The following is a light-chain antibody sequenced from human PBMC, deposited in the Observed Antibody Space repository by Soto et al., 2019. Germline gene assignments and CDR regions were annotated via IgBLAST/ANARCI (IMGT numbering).Light chain of an antibody. CDR2: EVN. J-gene: IGLJ3*02. CDR1: SSDVGGYSY. CDR3: SSYAGSNVLV. V-gene: IGLV2-8*01. Sequence: QSALTQPPSASGSPGQSVTISCTGTSSDVGGYSYVSWYQQHPGKAPKLLIYEVNKRPSGVPDRFSGSKSGNTASLTVSGLQAEDEADYYCSSYAGSNVLVFGGGTKVTVL.